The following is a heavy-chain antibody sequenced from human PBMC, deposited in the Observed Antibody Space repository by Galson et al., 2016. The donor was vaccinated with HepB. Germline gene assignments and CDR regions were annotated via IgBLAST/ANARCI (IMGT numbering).Heavy chain of an antibody. CDR2: ISYDGSNK. CDR1: GFSFNDHY. V-gene: IGHV3-30*18. J-gene: IGHJ4*02. D-gene: IGHD3-10*01. CDR3: AKDFSYYYGSGSSDYFDY. Sequence: SLRLSCAASGFSFNDHYMDWVRQAPGKGLEWVTFISYDGSNKYYADSVRGRFTISRDNSKNTLYLLMNSLRAEDTAVYYCAKDFSYYYGSGSSDYFDYWGQGTLVTVSS.